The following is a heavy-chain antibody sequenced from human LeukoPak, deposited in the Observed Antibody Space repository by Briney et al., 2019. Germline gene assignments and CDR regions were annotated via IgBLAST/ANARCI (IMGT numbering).Heavy chain of an antibody. D-gene: IGHD3-9*01. J-gene: IGHJ4*02. CDR2: IHYTGAT. V-gene: IGHV4-34*01. Sequence: SETLSLTCAVYGGSITGYYWSWIRQTPGRGLEWVGEIHYTGATSYNPSLKSRATKSTDTSKNQFSLRLSSVTAADTAVYYCARGNILTGYCFDFWGQGALVTVSS. CDR3: ARGNILTGYCFDF. CDR1: GGSITGYY.